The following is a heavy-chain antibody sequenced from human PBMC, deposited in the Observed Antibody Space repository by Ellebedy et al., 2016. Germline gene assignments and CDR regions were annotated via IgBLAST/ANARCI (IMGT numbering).Heavy chain of an antibody. CDR2: INHSGST. Sequence: SETLSLTXAVYGGSFSGYYWSWIRQPPGKGLEWIGEINHSGSTNYNPSLKSRVTISVDTSKNQFSLKLSSVTAADTAVYYCARMSRGHPPWGQGTLVTVSS. D-gene: IGHD5/OR15-5a*01. J-gene: IGHJ4*02. CDR1: GGSFSGYY. CDR3: ARMSRGHPP. V-gene: IGHV4-34*01.